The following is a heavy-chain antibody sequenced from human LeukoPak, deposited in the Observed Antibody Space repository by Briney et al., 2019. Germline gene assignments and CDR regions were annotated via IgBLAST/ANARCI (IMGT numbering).Heavy chain of an antibody. CDR2: IRSKANSYAT. CDR1: GFTFSGSA. CDR3: AKDLGPVYQLLYDVRFDY. J-gene: IGHJ4*02. D-gene: IGHD2-2*02. Sequence: GGSLRLSCAASGFTFSGSAMHWVRQASGKGLEWVGRIRSKANSYATAYAASVKGRFTISRDNSKNTLYLQMNSLRAEDTAVYYCAKDLGPVYQLLYDVRFDYWGQGTLVTVSS. V-gene: IGHV3-73*01.